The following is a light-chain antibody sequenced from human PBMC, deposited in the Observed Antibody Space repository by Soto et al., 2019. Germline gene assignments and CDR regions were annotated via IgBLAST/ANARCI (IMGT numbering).Light chain of an antibody. Sequence: QSVLTQPPSVSEAPGQRVTISCTGSSSNIGAGYDVHWYQQLPGTAPKLLIYGNSNRPSGVPDRFSGSKSGTSASLAITGLQAEDEADYYCQSYDSSWVFGGGTKLTVL. J-gene: IGLJ3*02. CDR1: SSNIGAGYD. CDR3: QSYDSSWV. CDR2: GNS. V-gene: IGLV1-40*01.